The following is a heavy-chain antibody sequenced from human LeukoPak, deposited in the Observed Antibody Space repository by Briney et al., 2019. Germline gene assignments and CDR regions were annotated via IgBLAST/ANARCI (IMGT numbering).Heavy chain of an antibody. J-gene: IGHJ4*02. CDR1: GITFSNYA. D-gene: IGHD3-3*01. CDR3: AKDFWSGYYPNY. V-gene: IGHV3-23*01. CDR2: SGSGGST. Sequence: PGGSLRLSCAASGITFSNYAMAWVRQAPGKGLEWVSGSGSGGSTYYADSVKGRFTISRDNSKNTLYLQMNSLRAEDTAVYYCAKDFWSGYYPNYWGQGTLVTVSS.